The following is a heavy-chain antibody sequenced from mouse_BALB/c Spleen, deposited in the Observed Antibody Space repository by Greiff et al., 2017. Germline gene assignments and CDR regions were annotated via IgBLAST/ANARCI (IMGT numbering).Heavy chain of an antibody. CDR2: IYPGSGNT. CDR1: GYTFTDYY. V-gene: IGHV1-77*01. J-gene: IGHJ3*01. CDR3: ARRNYYRYDEEAY. D-gene: IGHD2-14*01. Sequence: VQLKESGAELARPGASVKLSCKASGYTFTDYYINWVKQRTGQGLEWIGEIYPGSGNTYYNEKFKGKATLTADKSSSTAYMQLSSLTSEDSAVYFCARRNYYRYDEEAYWGQGTLVTVSA.